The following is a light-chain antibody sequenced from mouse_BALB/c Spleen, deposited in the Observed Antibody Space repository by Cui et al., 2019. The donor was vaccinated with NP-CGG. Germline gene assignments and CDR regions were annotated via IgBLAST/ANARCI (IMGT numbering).Light chain of an antibody. CDR1: TGAVTTGNY. CDR3: ALWYSNHWV. CDR2: GTN. J-gene: IGLJ1*01. Sequence: AVVTHAAALTTSPGETVTLTCRSSTGAVTTGNYANWVQEKPDHLFTGLIGGTNNRAPGVPARFSGSLIGDKAALTITGAQTEDEAIYFCALWYSNHWVFGGGTKLTVL. V-gene: IGLV1*01.